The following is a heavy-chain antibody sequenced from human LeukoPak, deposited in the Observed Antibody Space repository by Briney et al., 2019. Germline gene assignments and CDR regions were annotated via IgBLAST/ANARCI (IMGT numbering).Heavy chain of an antibody. Sequence: ASVKVSCTASGYTFTSYDINWVRQATGQGLEWMGWMNPNSGNTGYAQKFQGRVAMTRNTSISTAYMELSSLRSEDTAVYYCARRISRLYYFDYWGQGTLVTVSS. CDR3: ARRISRLYYFDY. D-gene: IGHD2/OR15-2a*01. CDR1: GYTFTSYD. J-gene: IGHJ4*02. CDR2: MNPNSGNT. V-gene: IGHV1-8*01.